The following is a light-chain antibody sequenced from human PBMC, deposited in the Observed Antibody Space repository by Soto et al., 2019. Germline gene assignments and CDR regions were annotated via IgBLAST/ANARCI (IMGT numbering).Light chain of an antibody. Sequence: QSALTQPASVSGSPGQSITISCTGTSSDVGGYNYVSWYQQHPGKAPKLMIYEVSKRPSGVSSRFSGSKSGNTASLTISGRQPEDETDYYCSSYTSTSAVIFGGGTKLTVL. CDR3: SSYTSTSAVI. V-gene: IGLV2-14*01. J-gene: IGLJ2*01. CDR1: SSDVGGYNY. CDR2: EVS.